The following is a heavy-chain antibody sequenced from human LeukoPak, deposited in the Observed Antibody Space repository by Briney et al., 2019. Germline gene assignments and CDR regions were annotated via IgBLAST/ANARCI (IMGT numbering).Heavy chain of an antibody. CDR1: GYTFSTYF. D-gene: IGHD2-15*01. CDR2: INPTVGST. V-gene: IGHV1-46*01. J-gene: IGHJ6*02. CDR3: ARVSGGNEGFYYYYGMDV. Sequence: ASVKVSCKASGYTFSTYFMNWVRQAPGQGLEWMGIINPTVGSTSYAQKFQGRVTMTRNTSISTAYMELSSLRSEDTAVYYCARVSGGNEGFYYYYGMDVWGQGTTVTVSS.